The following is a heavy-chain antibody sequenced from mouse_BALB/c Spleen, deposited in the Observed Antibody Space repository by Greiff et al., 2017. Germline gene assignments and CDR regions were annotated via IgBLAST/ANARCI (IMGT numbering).Heavy chain of an antibody. CDR1: GFDFSRYW. CDR2: INPDSSTI. V-gene: IGHV4-1*02. CDR3: ARQGYGNFYYFDY. Sequence: EVQLQQSGGGLVQPGGSLKLSCAASGFDFSRYWMSWVRQAPGKGLEWIGEINPDSSTINYTPSLKDKFIISRDNAKNTLYLQMSKVRSEDTALYYCARQGYGNFYYFDYWGQGTTLTVSS. J-gene: IGHJ2*01. D-gene: IGHD2-1*01.